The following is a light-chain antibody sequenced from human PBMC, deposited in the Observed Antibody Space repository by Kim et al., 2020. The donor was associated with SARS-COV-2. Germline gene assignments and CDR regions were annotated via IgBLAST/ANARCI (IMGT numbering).Light chain of an antibody. CDR1: SLRSYY. CDR3: NSRDSNDNVV. CDR2: GKN. V-gene: IGLV3-19*01. Sequence: VALGQTVRITCQGDSLRSYYATWYQQKPGQAPILFIYGKNNRPSGIPDRFSGSSSGNTASLTTTGTQAGDEADYYCNSRDSNDNVVFGGGTQLTVL. J-gene: IGLJ2*01.